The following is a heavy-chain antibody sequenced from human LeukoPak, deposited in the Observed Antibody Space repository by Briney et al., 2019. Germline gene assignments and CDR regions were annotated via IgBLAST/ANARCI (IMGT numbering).Heavy chain of an antibody. CDR3: ATTPWGFGELLGY. Sequence: KPSETLSLTCTVSGGSISSYYWSWIRQPPGKGLEWIGYIYYSGSTNYNPSLKSRVTISVDTSKNQFSLKLSSVTAADTAVYYCATTPWGFGELLGYWGQGTLVTVSS. J-gene: IGHJ4*02. V-gene: IGHV4-59*12. D-gene: IGHD3-10*01. CDR1: GGSISSYY. CDR2: IYYSGST.